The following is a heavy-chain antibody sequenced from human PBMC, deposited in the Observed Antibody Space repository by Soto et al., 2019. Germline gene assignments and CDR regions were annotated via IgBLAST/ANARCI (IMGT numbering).Heavy chain of an antibody. CDR3: ARVVMITFGGVIVREYWFDY. CDR1: GGSISSYY. J-gene: IGHJ4*02. Sequence: PSETLSLTCTVSGGSISSYYWSWIRQPPGKGLEWIGYIYYSGSANYNPSLKSRVTISVDTSKNQFSLKLSSVTAADTAVYYCARVVMITFGGVIVREYWFDYWGQGTLVTVSS. D-gene: IGHD3-16*02. CDR2: IYYSGSA. V-gene: IGHV4-59*01.